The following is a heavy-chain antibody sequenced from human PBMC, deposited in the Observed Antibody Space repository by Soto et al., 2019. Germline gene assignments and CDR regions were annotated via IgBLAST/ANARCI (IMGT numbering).Heavy chain of an antibody. J-gene: IGHJ3*01. Sequence: EVQLVESGGGLIQPGGSLRLSCEASGFTFSSNDMNWVRQAPGKGLEWVSLIWTSGSTAYADSVKGRFTISRDNSKSALYLHMSSLSAEATAVYYCATRPLLRGAPWGQGTMVTVSS. CDR2: IWTSGST. D-gene: IGHD3-16*01. CDR3: ATRPLLRGAP. CDR1: GFTFSSND. V-gene: IGHV3-53*01.